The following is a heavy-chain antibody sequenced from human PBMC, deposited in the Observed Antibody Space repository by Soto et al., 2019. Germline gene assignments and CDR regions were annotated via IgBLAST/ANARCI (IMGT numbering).Heavy chain of an antibody. CDR1: GFPSDTYD. D-gene: IGHD1-26*01. V-gene: IGHV3-23*01. CDR2: INGRGDRT. Sequence: GGSLRLSCAASGFPSDTYDMSWDRQAPGKGLEWVSGINGRGDRTFVADSVKGRFSISRDISTDTVYLQMNSLKPEDTAVYYCAKEGWGGSYEPYFDFWGQGTVVTVSS. CDR3: AKEGWGGSYEPYFDF. J-gene: IGHJ4*02.